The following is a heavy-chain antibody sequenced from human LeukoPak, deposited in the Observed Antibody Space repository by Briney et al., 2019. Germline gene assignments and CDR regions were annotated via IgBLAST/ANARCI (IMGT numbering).Heavy chain of an antibody. J-gene: IGHJ4*02. CDR3: AKQKIAAAGRPYYFDY. Sequence: PGGSLRLSCAASGFTFSSYGMHWVRQAPGKGLEWVAFIRYDGSNKYYADSVKGRFTISRDNSKNTLYLQMNSLRAEDTAVYYCAKQKIAAAGRPYYFDYWGQGTLVTVSS. CDR2: IRYDGSNK. V-gene: IGHV3-30*02. CDR1: GFTFSSYG. D-gene: IGHD6-13*01.